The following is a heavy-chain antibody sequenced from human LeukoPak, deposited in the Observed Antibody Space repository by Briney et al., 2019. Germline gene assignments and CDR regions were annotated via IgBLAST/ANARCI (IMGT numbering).Heavy chain of an antibody. Sequence: GGSLRLSCAASGFTFSNYWMHWVRQAPGKGLVWVSRIKSDGSSTSYADSVKGRFTISRDNAKNTLCLQMNSLRAEDTAVYYCARGMVTTVITPFDYWGQGTLVTVSS. J-gene: IGHJ4*02. CDR2: IKSDGSST. D-gene: IGHD4-23*01. CDR1: GFTFSNYW. V-gene: IGHV3-74*01. CDR3: ARGMVTTVITPFDY.